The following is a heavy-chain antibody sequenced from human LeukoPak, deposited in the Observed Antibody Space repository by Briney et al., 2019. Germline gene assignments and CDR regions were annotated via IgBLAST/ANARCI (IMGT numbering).Heavy chain of an antibody. Sequence: GSSVKVSCKASGGTFSSYAISWVRQAPGQGLEWMGGIIPVFGTANYAQKFQGRVTITADVSTSTAYMELSSLRSEDTAVYYCARPWQQLSQADAFDIWGQGTMVTVSS. D-gene: IGHD6-13*01. V-gene: IGHV1-69*01. CDR2: IIPVFGTA. CDR3: ARPWQQLSQADAFDI. J-gene: IGHJ3*02. CDR1: GGTFSSYA.